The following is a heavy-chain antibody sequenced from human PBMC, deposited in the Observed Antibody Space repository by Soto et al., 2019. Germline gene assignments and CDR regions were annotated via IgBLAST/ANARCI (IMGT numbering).Heavy chain of an antibody. CDR1: GFTFSSYA. Sequence: QVQLVESGGGVVQPGRSLRLSCAPSGFTFSSYAMHWVRQAPGKGLEWVAVISYDGSKKYYADSVKGRFTISRDNSKNRLFLQMNSLKAEDTAVYYCGSVGRLHYFDYWGQGTLVTVSS. V-gene: IGHV3-30-3*01. J-gene: IGHJ4*02. CDR2: ISYDGSKK. D-gene: IGHD4-17*01. CDR3: GSVGRLHYFDY.